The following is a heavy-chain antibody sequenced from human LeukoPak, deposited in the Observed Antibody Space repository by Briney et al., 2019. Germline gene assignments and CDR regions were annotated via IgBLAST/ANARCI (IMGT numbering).Heavy chain of an antibody. J-gene: IGHJ6*03. CDR3: ARGLERRGDYYYYMDV. CDR1: GYSISSGYY. D-gene: IGHD1-1*01. CDR2: IYTSGST. Sequence: SETLSLTCTVSGYSISSGYYWSWIRQPAGKGLEWIGRIYTSGSTNYNPSLKSRVTMSVDTSKNQFSLKLSSVTAADTAVYYCARGLERRGDYYYYMDVWGKGTTVTVSS. V-gene: IGHV4-4*07.